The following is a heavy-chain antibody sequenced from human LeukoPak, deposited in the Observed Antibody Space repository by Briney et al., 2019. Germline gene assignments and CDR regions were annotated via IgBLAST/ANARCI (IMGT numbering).Heavy chain of an antibody. V-gene: IGHV3-74*01. CDR3: ARDGFTGPVTAYLDN. CDR1: GFTFGSHA. J-gene: IGHJ4*02. CDR2: LKHDGSNP. D-gene: IGHD2-21*02. Sequence: GGSLRLSCLASGFTFGSHAMHWVRQAPGEGLVWVSRLKHDGSNPSYADSVKGRFTISRDSAKNTLYPQMNSLRAEDTAVYDWARDGFTGPVTAYLDNGGQGTPVTVSS.